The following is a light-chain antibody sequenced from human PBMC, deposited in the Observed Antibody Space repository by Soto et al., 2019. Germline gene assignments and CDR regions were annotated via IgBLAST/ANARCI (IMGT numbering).Light chain of an antibody. CDR1: QSVRSN. J-gene: IGKJ2*01. Sequence: EIVMTQSPATLSVSPGERVTLSCRASQSVRSNLAWYQRKPGQAPRLLIHGASTRATGIPARFSGRGSGTEFTLTISSLQSEDFAVYYCQQYDSWPPPSTFGQGTKLAIK. V-gene: IGKV3-15*01. CDR3: QQYDSWPPPST. CDR2: GAS.